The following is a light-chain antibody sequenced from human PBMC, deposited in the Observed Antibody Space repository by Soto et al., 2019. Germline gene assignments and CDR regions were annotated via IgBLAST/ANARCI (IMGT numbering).Light chain of an antibody. V-gene: IGLV2-8*01. Sequence: QSALTQPPSASGSPGQSVTIFCTGTSSDVGGYNYISWYQQHSGKAPNLMIYEVSKRPSGVPDRFSGSKSGNTASLTVSGLQAEDEADYYCSSYAGSNNFVVFGGGTKLTVL. CDR2: EVS. CDR3: SSYAGSNNFVV. J-gene: IGLJ2*01. CDR1: SSDVGGYNY.